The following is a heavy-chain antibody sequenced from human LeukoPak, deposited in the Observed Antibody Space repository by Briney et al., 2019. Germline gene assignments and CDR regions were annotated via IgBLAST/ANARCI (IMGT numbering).Heavy chain of an antibody. CDR2: ISKNGGNT. CDR3: VKDLSDRDVDY. Sequence: GGSLRLSCLGSGFTFRWYGMNWVRQAPGRGLEYVSAISKNGGNTYYVDSVKGRFTISRDNSKNTLYLQMNSLRVEDTAVYFCVKDLSDRDVDYWGQGTLVTVSS. D-gene: IGHD2-21*02. J-gene: IGHJ4*02. V-gene: IGHV3-64D*06. CDR1: GFTFRWYG.